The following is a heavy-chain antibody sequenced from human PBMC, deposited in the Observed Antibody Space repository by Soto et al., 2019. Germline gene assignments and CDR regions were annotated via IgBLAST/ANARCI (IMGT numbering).Heavy chain of an antibody. CDR3: ARVFGDSGFRAIDY. Sequence: QVQLVQSGAEVKKPGASVKVSCKASGYTFSSYGITWVRQAPGQGLEWMGWIRAYNGETQNAQKVPGRVSMTTDPSKNPASMELRSLKSDDTAVYFFARVFGDSGFRAIDYRGPGTPVTVSS. D-gene: IGHD2-21*01. CDR2: IRAYNGET. CDR1: GYTFSSYG. V-gene: IGHV1-18*01. J-gene: IGHJ4*02.